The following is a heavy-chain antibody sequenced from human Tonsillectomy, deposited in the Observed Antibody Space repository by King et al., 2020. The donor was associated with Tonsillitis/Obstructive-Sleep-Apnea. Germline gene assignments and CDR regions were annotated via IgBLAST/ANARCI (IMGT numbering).Heavy chain of an antibody. CDR3: ARVGAAYCSSTSCYEYNWFDP. CDR1: GGTFSSYA. Sequence: VQLVESGAEVKKPGSSVKVSCKASGGTFSSYAISWVRQAPGQGLEWMGGIIPILGIANYAQKFQGRVTITADKSTSTAYMELSSLRSEDTAVYYCARVGAAYCSSTSCYEYNWFDPWGQGTLVTVSS. J-gene: IGHJ5*02. D-gene: IGHD2-2*01. CDR2: IIPILGIA. V-gene: IGHV1-69*10.